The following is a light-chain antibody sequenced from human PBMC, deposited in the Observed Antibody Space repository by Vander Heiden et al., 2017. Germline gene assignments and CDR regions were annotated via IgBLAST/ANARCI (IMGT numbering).Light chain of an antibody. CDR3: QTYDSAPPWT. CDR1: QCISNS. CDR2: AAS. J-gene: IGKJ1*01. V-gene: IGKV1-27*01. Sequence: DIQMTQSPSSLSASVRYRVTIHRRASQCISNSLSWYQQKPWKLPKLLIYAASTLQSGVPSRFSGSGSGTDFTLTISSRQPEDVATYYCQTYDSAPPWTFGPGTKVEIK.